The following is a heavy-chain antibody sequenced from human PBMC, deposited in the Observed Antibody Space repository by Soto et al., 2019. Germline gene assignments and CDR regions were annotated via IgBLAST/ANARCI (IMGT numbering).Heavy chain of an antibody. CDR3: AKEYDSSGYYSDSY. J-gene: IGHJ4*02. CDR2: ISYDGSNK. D-gene: IGHD3-22*01. Sequence: GGSLRLSCAASGFSFSSYGMHWVRQAPGKGLEWVAVISYDGSNKYYADSVKGRFTISRDNSKNTLYLQMNSLRAEDTAVYYCAKEYDSSGYYSDSYWGQGT. V-gene: IGHV3-30*18. CDR1: GFSFSSYG.